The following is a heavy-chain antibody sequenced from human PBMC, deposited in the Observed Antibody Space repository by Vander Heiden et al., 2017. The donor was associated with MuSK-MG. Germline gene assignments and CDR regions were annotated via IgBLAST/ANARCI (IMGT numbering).Heavy chain of an antibody. CDR3: ARDSTRGYDSSGPVY. J-gene: IGHJ4*02. Sequence: EVQLVESGGGLVKPGGSLRLSCAASGFTFSSYSMNWVRQAPGKGLEWVSSISSSSSYIYYADSVKGRFTISRDNAKNSLYLQMNSLRAEDTTVYYCARDSTRGYDSSGPVYWGQGTLVTVSS. D-gene: IGHD3-22*01. V-gene: IGHV3-21*01. CDR2: ISSSSSYI. CDR1: GFTFSSYS.